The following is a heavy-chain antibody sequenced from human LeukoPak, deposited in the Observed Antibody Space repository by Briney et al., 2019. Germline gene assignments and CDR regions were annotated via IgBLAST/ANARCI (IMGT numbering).Heavy chain of an antibody. V-gene: IGHV3-49*04. Sequence: PGRSLRLSCTASGFTFGDSAMSWVRQAPGKGLEWVGFIRSKAYGGTTEYAASVKGRFIISRDDSKSTDYLQMNSLKTDDTAVYYCSREAIVAAHWFDPWGQGTLVTVSS. J-gene: IGHJ5*02. D-gene: IGHD2-15*01. CDR1: GFTFGDSA. CDR3: SREAIVAAHWFDP. CDR2: IRSKAYGGTT.